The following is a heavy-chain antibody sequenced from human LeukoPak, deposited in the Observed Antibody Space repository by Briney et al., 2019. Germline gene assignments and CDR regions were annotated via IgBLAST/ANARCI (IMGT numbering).Heavy chain of an antibody. CDR3: AKYSHDSSGSYDY. V-gene: IGHV3-23*01. Sequence: GGSRRLSCAASGFTFSSYGMSWVRQAPGKGLEWVSGISGSGSDGSTYYADSVKGRFTISRDNSKNTLYLQMNSLRAEDTAVYYCAKYSHDSSGSYDYWGQGTLVTVSS. D-gene: IGHD3-22*01. CDR2: ISGSGSDGST. CDR1: GFTFSSYG. J-gene: IGHJ4*02.